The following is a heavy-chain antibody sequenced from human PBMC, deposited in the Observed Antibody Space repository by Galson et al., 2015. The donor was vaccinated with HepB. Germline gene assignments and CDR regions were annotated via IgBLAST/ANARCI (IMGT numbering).Heavy chain of an antibody. V-gene: IGHV3-30*06. D-gene: IGHD2-21*02. Sequence: SLRLSCAASGFAFRDYAMHWVRQTPVKGLECVAYVSHDETKKHYAGSVQGRFTVSRDNSKDTLFLQMNSLRSDDTALYYCATVGWVMTPGFDVWGRGAMVTVSS. CDR2: VSHDETKK. CDR1: GFAFRDYA. J-gene: IGHJ3*01. CDR3: ATVGWVMTPGFDV.